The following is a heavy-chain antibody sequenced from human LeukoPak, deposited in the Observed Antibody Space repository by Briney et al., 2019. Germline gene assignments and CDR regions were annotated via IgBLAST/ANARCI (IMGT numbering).Heavy chain of an antibody. CDR1: GFTFSSYA. Sequence: KPGGSLRLSCAASGFTFSSYAMSWVRQAPGKGLEWVSAISGSGGSTYYADSVKGRFTISGDNSKNTLYLQMNSLRAEDTAVYYCATGSSAVWGVQSEFDPWGQGTLVTVSS. CDR2: ISGSGGST. CDR3: ATGSSAVWGVQSEFDP. J-gene: IGHJ5*02. D-gene: IGHD3-16*01. V-gene: IGHV3-23*01.